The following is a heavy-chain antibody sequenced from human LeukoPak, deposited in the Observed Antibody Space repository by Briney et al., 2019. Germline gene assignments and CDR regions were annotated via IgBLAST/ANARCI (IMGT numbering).Heavy chain of an antibody. Sequence: KPSETLSLTCTVSGGSISSITFYWGWIRQPPGKGLEWTGTIYYSGSTHYNPSLKSRVTISVDTSKNQFSLNLSSVTAADTALYYCARGWYASGSYSPPGEWGQGTLVTVSS. V-gene: IGHV4-39*01. CDR1: GGSISSITFY. J-gene: IGHJ4*02. CDR3: ARGWYASGSYSPPGE. D-gene: IGHD3-10*01. CDR2: IYYSGST.